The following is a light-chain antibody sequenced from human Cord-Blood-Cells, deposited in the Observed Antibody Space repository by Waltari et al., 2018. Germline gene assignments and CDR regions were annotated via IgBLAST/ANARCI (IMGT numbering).Light chain of an antibody. CDR2: SAS. CDR3: QQSYSTPLT. V-gene: IGKV1-39*01. J-gene: IGKJ4*01. CDR1: QRISSY. Sequence: DIQMTKSPSSLSAFVGDRVPIPCRASQRISSYFNWYQQKPGKAPKLLIYSASSLQSGGPSRFSGSGSGTDFTLTISSLQPEDFATYYCQQSYSTPLTFGGGTKVEIK.